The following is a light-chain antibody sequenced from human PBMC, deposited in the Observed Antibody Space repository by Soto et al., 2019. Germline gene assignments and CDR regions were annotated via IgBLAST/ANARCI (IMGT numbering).Light chain of an antibody. Sequence: QSALTQPASVSGSPGQSITISCTGTSSDVGAYNYVSWYQQHPGKAPKLMIFEVNNRPSGVSNRFSGSKSGNTASLTISGLQAEDEADYYCRSYTRSSTLVFGGGTKVTV. CDR1: SSDVGAYNY. CDR3: RSYTRSSTLV. CDR2: EVN. V-gene: IGLV2-14*01. J-gene: IGLJ3*02.